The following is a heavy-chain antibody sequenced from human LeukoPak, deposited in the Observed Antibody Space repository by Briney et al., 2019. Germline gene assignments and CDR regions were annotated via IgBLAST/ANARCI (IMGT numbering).Heavy chain of an antibody. D-gene: IGHD4-17*01. CDR2: IYYSGST. Sequence: SETLSHACTVSGGSISSGGYYWSWIRQHPGKGLEWIGYIYYSGSTYYNPSLKSRVTISVDTSKNQFSLKLSPVTAADTAVYYCAREADPYGDYVGRGYNWFDPWGQGTLVTVSS. CDR3: AREADPYGDYVGRGYNWFDP. J-gene: IGHJ5*02. CDR1: GGSISSGGYY. V-gene: IGHV4-31*03.